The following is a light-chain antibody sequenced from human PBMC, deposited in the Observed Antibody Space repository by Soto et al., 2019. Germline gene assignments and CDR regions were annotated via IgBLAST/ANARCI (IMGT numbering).Light chain of an antibody. V-gene: IGLV2-14*03. CDR2: EVI. CDR1: SSDIGAQNC. J-gene: IGLJ1*01. CDR3: NSYTTSNTFV. Sequence: QSVLTQPASVSGPPGQAITVSGSGTSSDIGAQNCVWWYQQQPGKAPKLIIYEVINRPSGVSDRLSASKSGNTASLNISRLQSEDEADYYCNSYTTSNTFVFGSGTKVTVL.